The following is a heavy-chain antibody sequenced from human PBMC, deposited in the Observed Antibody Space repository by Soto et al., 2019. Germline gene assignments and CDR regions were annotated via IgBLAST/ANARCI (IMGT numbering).Heavy chain of an antibody. V-gene: IGHV1-3*01. CDR1: GYTFTSYA. CDR3: AADRPYYYDSSGYYYWDY. Sequence: GAPVKVSCKASGYTFTSYAMHWVRQAPGQRLEWMGWINAGNGNTKYSQKFQGRVTITRDMSTSTAYMELSSLRSEDTAVYYCAADRPYYYDSSGYYYWDYWGQGTLVTVSS. CDR2: INAGNGNT. D-gene: IGHD3-22*01. J-gene: IGHJ4*02.